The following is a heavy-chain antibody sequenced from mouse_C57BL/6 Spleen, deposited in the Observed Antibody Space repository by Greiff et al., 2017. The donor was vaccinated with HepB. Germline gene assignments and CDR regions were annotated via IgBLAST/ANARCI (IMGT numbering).Heavy chain of an antibody. J-gene: IGHJ2*01. Sequence: QVQLQQPGAELVMPGASVKLSCKASGYTFTSYWMHWVKQRPGQGLEWIGEIDPSDSYTNYNQKFKGKSTLTVDKSSSTAYMQLGSLTSEDSAVYYCAGGTDSNYAFDYWGQGTTLTVSS. D-gene: IGHD2-5*01. CDR2: IDPSDSYT. CDR3: AGGTDSNYAFDY. CDR1: GYTFTSYW. V-gene: IGHV1-69*01.